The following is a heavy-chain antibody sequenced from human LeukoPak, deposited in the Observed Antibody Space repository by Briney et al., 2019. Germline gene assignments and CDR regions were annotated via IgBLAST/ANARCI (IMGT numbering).Heavy chain of an antibody. CDR1: GGTFSSYA. CDR2: IIPIFGTA. Sequence: SVKVSCKASGGTFSSYAISWVRQAPGQGLEWMGGIIPIFGTANYAQKFQGRVTITTDESTSTAYMELSSLRSEDTAVYYCARDSGIAAAGTAGFDYWGQGTLVTVSS. J-gene: IGHJ4*02. V-gene: IGHV1-69*05. D-gene: IGHD6-13*01. CDR3: ARDSGIAAAGTAGFDY.